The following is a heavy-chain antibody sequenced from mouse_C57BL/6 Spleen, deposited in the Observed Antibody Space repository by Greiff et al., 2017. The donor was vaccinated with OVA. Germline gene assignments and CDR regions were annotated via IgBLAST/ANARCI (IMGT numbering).Heavy chain of an antibody. CDR2: INYDGSST. CDR1: GFTFSDYY. J-gene: IGHJ4*01. Sequence: EVKLQESEGGLVQPGSSMKLSCTASGFTFSDYYMAWVRQVPEKGLEWVANINYDGSSTYYLDSLKSRFIISRDNAKNILYLQMSSLKSEDTATYYCARGNWDEAMDYWGQGTSVTVSS. V-gene: IGHV5-16*01. CDR3: ARGNWDEAMDY. D-gene: IGHD4-1*01.